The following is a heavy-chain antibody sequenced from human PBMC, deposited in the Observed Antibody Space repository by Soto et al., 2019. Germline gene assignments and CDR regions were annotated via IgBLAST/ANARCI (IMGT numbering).Heavy chain of an antibody. Sequence: ASVNVSCNASGYTFTSHSIQWVRQAPGQRLEWMGWINAGNXXTKYSQKFKRRVTITRDTSTSTAYMEMSSLRSEDTAVYYCARQAFEIWGQGTTVTVSS. V-gene: IGHV1-3*01. J-gene: IGHJ3*02. CDR3: ARQAFEI. CDR2: INAGNXXT. CDR1: GYTFTSHS.